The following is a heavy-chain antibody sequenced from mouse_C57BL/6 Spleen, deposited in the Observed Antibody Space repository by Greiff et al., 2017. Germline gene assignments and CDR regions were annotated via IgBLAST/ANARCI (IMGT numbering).Heavy chain of an antibody. CDR2: IYPGSGST. V-gene: IGHV1-55*01. CDR1: GYTFTSYW. J-gene: IGHJ4*01. CDR3: ARGYDGNNAMDY. D-gene: IGHD2-14*01. Sequence: QVQLKQPGAELVKPGASVKMSCKASGYTFTSYWITWVKQRPGQGLEWIGDIYPGSGSTNYNEKFKGKATLTVDTSSSTAYMLLSSLTSEDSAVYDCARGYDGNNAMDYWGQGTSLTVSS.